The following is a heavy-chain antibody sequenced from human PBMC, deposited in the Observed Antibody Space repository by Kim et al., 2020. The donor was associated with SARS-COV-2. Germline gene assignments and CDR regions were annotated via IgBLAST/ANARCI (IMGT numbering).Heavy chain of an antibody. CDR1: GGSFSGYY. V-gene: IGHV4-34*01. CDR3: ARGRRIIAAAGGGGLGY. D-gene: IGHD6-13*01. Sequence: SQTLSLTCAVYGGSFSGYYWSWIRQPPGKGLEWIGEINHSGSTNYNPSLKSRVTISVDTSKNQFSLKLSSVTAADTAVYYCARGRRIIAAAGGGGLGYWGQGTLVTVSS. CDR2: INHSGST. J-gene: IGHJ4*02.